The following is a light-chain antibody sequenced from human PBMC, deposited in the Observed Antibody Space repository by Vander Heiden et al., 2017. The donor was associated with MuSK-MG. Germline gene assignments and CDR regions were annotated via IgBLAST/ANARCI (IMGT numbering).Light chain of an antibody. V-gene: IGKV1-9*01. Sequence: DIQLTQSPSFLSASVGDRVTITCRASQGISSYLAWYQQKPGKAPKLLIYAASTLQRGVPSRFSGSRYGTEFTLTISSRQTEDFAPYYCQQHKSYRAHTFGGGTKVELK. CDR1: QGISSY. CDR3: QQHKSYRAHT. CDR2: AAS. J-gene: IGKJ4*01.